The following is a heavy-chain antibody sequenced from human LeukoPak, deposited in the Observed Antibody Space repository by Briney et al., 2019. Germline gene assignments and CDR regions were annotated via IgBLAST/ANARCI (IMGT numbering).Heavy chain of an antibody. CDR2: IYSGGST. D-gene: IGHD2-2*01. CDR1: GFTVSSNY. V-gene: IGHV3-53*01. J-gene: IGHJ4*02. CDR3: AKAVPAAYDY. Sequence: SGGSLRLSCAASGFTVSSNYMSWVRQAPGKGLEWVSVIYSGGSTYYADSVKGRFTISRGNSKNTLYLQMNSLRAEDTAVYYCAKAVPAAYDYWGQGTLVTVSS.